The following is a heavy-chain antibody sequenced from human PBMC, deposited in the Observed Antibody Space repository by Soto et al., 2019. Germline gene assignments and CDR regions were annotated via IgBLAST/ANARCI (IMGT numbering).Heavy chain of an antibody. CDR1: GGTFSSYT. CDR3: ARGPLTTVTTGSLAFDI. V-gene: IGHV1-69*02. D-gene: IGHD4-17*01. Sequence: SVKVSCKASGGTFSSYTISWVRQAPGQGLEWMGRIIPILGIANYAQKFQGRVTITADKSTSTAYMELSSLRSEDTAVYYCARGPLTTVTTGSLAFDIWGQGTMVTVSS. CDR2: IIPILGIA. J-gene: IGHJ3*02.